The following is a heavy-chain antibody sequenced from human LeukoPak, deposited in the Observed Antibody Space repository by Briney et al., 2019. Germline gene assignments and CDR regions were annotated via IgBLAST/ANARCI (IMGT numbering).Heavy chain of an antibody. CDR1: GFTFSSYG. CDR2: ISGSGGST. CDR3: AKDQRITMIVVVPPDY. J-gene: IGHJ4*02. Sequence: PGGSLRLSCAASGFTFSSYGMSWVRQAPGKRLEWVSAISGSGGSTYYADSAKGRFTISRDNSKNTLYLQMNSLRAEDTAVYYCAKDQRITMIVVVPPDYWGQGTLVTASS. D-gene: IGHD3-22*01. V-gene: IGHV3-23*01.